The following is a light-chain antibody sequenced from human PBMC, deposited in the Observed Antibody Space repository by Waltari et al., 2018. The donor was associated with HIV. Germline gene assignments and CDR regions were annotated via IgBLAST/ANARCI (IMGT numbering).Light chain of an antibody. CDR1: RSNIGSNA. J-gene: IGLJ2*01. CDR2: KNN. V-gene: IGLV1-44*01. CDR3: AAWDDNLDAAL. Sequence: HSALTQPPSASGTPGQRVTISCSGGRSNIGSNAVSWYHQVPGTAPKRLIYKNNQRPSGVPDRFSGSKSGTSASLAISGLQSEDEADYFCAAWDDNLDAALFGGGTKLTVL.